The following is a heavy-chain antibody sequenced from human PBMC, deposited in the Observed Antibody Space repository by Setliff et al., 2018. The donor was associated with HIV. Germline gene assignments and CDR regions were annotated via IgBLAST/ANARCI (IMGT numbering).Heavy chain of an antibody. V-gene: IGHV3-23*03. D-gene: IGHD6-13*01. J-gene: IGHJ1*01. CDR2: IHTAGDT. CDR3: AKLTRYDSTWYDAEYCQQ. CDR1: GFTLSNYA. Sequence: GESLKISCAVSGFTLSNYALSWVRQVPGKGLEWVSLIHTAGDTIYADSVKGRFTISRDNSKNTLYLQMNSLRAEDTALYYCAKLTRYDSTWYDAEYCQQWGQGTLVTVSS.